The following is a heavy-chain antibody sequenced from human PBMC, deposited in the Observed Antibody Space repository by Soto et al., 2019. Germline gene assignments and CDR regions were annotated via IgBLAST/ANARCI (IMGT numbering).Heavy chain of an antibody. J-gene: IGHJ4*02. CDR1: GGSISSGGYY. CDR2: IYYSGST. D-gene: IGHD6-13*01. Sequence: QVQLQESGPGLVKPSQTLSLTCTVSGGSISSGGYYWSWIRQHPGKGLEWIGYIYYSGSTYYNPSLKGRVTISVDTSKTQFSLNLTSVTAADTAVDYCARERIAAAAIYWGQGTLVTVSS. V-gene: IGHV4-31*03. CDR3: ARERIAAAAIY.